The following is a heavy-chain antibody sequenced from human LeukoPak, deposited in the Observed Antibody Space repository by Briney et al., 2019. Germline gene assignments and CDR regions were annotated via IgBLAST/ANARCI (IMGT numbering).Heavy chain of an antibody. J-gene: IGHJ4*02. CDR1: GFTFSSYV. Sequence: GESLRLSCAASGFTFSSYVMSWVRQAPGKGLEWVSDIGVRGDDTYYADSVKGRFTISRDNVDNTLFLQMNSLRAEDTAIYYCAKPHIRMSTVCFFDSWGQGTRVTVSS. D-gene: IGHD5/OR15-5a*01. V-gene: IGHV3-23*01. CDR2: IGVRGDDT. CDR3: AKPHIRMSTVCFFDS.